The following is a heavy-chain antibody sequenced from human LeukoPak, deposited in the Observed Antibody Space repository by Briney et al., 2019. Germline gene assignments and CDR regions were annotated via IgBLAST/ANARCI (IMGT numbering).Heavy chain of an antibody. CDR3: ARRTMIVVGDYYMDV. J-gene: IGHJ6*03. Sequence: SETLSLTCAVYGGSFSGYYWSWIRQPPGKGLEWIGEINHSGSTDFNPSLKSRVTISVDTSKNQFSVKLSSVTAADTAVYYCARRTMIVVGDYYMDVWGKGTTVTISS. D-gene: IGHD3-22*01. CDR1: GGSFSGYY. V-gene: IGHV4-34*01. CDR2: INHSGST.